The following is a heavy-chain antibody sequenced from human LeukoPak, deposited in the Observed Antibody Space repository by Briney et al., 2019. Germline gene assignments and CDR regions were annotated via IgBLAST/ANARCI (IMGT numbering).Heavy chain of an antibody. CDR3: ARDRATVTNDYWFEP. Sequence: AETLSLTCTVSGDSIRSDHWSWIRQPPGKGLEWIGYIHYSGNTKYNPSLKSRVTVSLDTSKKQFSLRLSSVTAADTAVYYCARDRATVTNDYWFEPWGQGTLVPVSP. J-gene: IGHJ5*02. V-gene: IGHV4-59*01. CDR1: GDSIRSDH. D-gene: IGHD4-11*01. CDR2: IHYSGNT.